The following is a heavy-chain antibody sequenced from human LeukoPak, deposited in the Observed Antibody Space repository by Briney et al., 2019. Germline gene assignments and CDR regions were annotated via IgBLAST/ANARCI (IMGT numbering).Heavy chain of an antibody. V-gene: IGHV3-23*01. CDR1: GFTFSGYS. J-gene: IGHJ4*02. CDR2: ISGSGGST. D-gene: IGHD2/OR15-2a*01. Sequence: PGGSLRLSCAASGFTFSGYSINWVRQAPGKRLEWVSAISGSGGSTYYAESVKGRFTISRDNSKNTLYLQMNSLRAEDTAVYYCAKDPLVNSQEYFDYWGQGTLVTVSS. CDR3: AKDPLVNSQEYFDY.